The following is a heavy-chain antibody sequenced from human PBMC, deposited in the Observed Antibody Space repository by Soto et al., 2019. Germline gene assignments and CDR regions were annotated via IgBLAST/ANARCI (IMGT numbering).Heavy chain of an antibody. CDR2: IHYSGST. CDR1: GGSIRSDSYY. Sequence: SETLSLTCTVSGGSIRSDSYYWGWIPQTPGKGLEWIGYIHYSGSTNYNPSLKSRVTISVDTSKNQFSLKLSSVTAADTAVYYCARLKRWGFLEWLDYWGQGTLVTVSS. CDR3: ARLKRWGFLEWLDY. D-gene: IGHD3-3*01. J-gene: IGHJ4*02. V-gene: IGHV4-61*01.